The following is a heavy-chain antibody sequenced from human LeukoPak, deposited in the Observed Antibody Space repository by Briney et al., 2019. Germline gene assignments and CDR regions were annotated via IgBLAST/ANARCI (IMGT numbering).Heavy chain of an antibody. Sequence: PGGSLRLSCAASGFTFDDYAMHWVRQAPGKGLEWVSGISWNSGSIGYADSVKGRFTISRDNAKNSLYLQMNSLRAEDTALYYCAKDNYYDSSGYPDYWGQGTLVTVSS. CDR2: ISWNSGSI. CDR1: GFTFDDYA. J-gene: IGHJ4*02. V-gene: IGHV3-9*01. D-gene: IGHD3-22*01. CDR3: AKDNYYDSSGYPDY.